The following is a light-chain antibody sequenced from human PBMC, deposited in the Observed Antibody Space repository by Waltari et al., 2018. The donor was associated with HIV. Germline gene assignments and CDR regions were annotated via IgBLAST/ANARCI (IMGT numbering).Light chain of an antibody. J-gene: IGLJ2*01. CDR2: RNN. CDR3: AAWDDRLSGRL. V-gene: IGLV1-47*01. Sequence: QSVLAQPRSVSGTPGQRVNISCSGSSSNVRNNYVYWYQQVPGVAPKLLIYRNNQRPSGGPDRFSGSKSGTSASLASSGLRTEDEAEYYCAAWDDRLSGRLFGGGTKVTVL. CDR1: SSNVRNNY.